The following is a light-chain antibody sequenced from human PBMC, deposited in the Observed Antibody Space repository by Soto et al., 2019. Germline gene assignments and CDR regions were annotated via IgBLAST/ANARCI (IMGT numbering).Light chain of an antibody. Sequence: DIHMTQSPSSLSASVGDRVTITCRASQDINKYLAWFQQKPGKAPKSLIYGASTLQRGVPSKFSGSGSGTDFTLTINSLQPEDFATYYCQQSSSYPYTFGPGTKLEIK. V-gene: IGKV1-16*02. CDR1: QDINKY. J-gene: IGKJ2*01. CDR2: GAS. CDR3: QQSSSYPYT.